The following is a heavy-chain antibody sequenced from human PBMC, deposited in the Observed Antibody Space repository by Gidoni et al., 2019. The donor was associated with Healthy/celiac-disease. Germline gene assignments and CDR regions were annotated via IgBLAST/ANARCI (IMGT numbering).Heavy chain of an antibody. CDR2: ISGSGVST. J-gene: IGHJ4*02. D-gene: IGHD6-19*01. CDR3: AKMGGRYYFDY. Sequence: EVQLLESGGGLVQPGGSLRLPCAASGFTVSSYAMGWVRQAPGKGLEWVSAISGSGVSTYYADSVKGRFTISRDNSKNTLYLQMNSLRAEDTAVYYCAKMGGRYYFDYWGQGTLVTVSS. V-gene: IGHV3-23*01. CDR1: GFTVSSYA.